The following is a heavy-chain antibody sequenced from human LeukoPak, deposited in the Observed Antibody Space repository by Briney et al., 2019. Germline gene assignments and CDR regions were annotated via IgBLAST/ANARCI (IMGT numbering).Heavy chain of an antibody. CDR2: ISSSSSTI. J-gene: IGHJ3*02. CDR3: AREEDRYYDSSGYWGAFDI. CDR1: GFTFSSYS. Sequence: PGGSLRLSCAASGFTFSSYSMNWVRQAPGKGLEWVSYISSSSSTIYYADSVKGRFTISRDNAKNSLYLQMNSLRAEDTAVYYCAREEDRYYDSSGYWGAFDIWGQGTMVTASS. V-gene: IGHV3-48*01. D-gene: IGHD3-22*01.